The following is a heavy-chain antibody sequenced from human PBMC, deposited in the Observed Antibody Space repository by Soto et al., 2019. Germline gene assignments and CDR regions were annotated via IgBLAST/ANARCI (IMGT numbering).Heavy chain of an antibody. CDR1: GYTFTGYY. J-gene: IGHJ4*02. V-gene: IGHV1-2*04. D-gene: IGHD6-19*01. Sequence: ASVKVSCKASGYTFTGYYMHWVRQAPGQGLEWMGWINPNSGGTNYAQKFQGWVTMTRDTSISTAYMELSRLRSDDTAVYYCARGVYSSGWYALNYWGQGTLVTVSS. CDR3: ARGVYSSGWYALNY. CDR2: INPNSGGT.